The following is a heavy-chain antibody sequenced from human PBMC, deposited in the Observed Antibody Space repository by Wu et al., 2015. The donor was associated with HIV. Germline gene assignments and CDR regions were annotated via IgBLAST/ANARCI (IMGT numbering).Heavy chain of an antibody. D-gene: IGHD3-10*01. CDR1: GYTFTGYY. V-gene: IGHV1-2*02. CDR2: INPNSGGT. CDR3: ATQTPSGSYYKPYWYFDL. Sequence: QVQLVQSGAEVKKPGASVKVSCKASGYTFTGYYMHWVRQAPGQGLEWMGWINPNSGGTNYAQKFQGRVTMTRDTSISTAYMELSRLRSDDTAVYYCATQTPSGSYYKPYWYFDLWGRGTLVTVSS. J-gene: IGHJ2*01.